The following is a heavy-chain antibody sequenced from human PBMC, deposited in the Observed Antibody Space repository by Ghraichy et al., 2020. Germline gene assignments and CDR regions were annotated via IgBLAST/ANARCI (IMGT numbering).Heavy chain of an antibody. J-gene: IGHJ4*02. D-gene: IGHD1-26*01. V-gene: IGHV3-15*01. CDR3: ATALKWEEQDDY. Sequence: GGSLRLSCAASGFTFSNAWMNWVRQAPGKGLEWVGRIRSKTDGGTADYAAPVKGRFTISRDDSKNTLYLQMNSLKTEDTAVYYCATALKWEEQDDYWGQGTLVTVSS. CDR2: IRSKTDGGTA. CDR1: GFTFSNAW.